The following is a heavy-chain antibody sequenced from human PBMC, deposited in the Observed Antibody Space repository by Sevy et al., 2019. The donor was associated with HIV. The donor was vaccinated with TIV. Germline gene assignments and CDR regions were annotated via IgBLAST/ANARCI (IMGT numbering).Heavy chain of an antibody. D-gene: IGHD3-22*01. CDR1: GFTFSSYW. J-gene: IGHJ4*02. Sequence: GGSLRLSCAASGFTFSSYWMHWVRQVPGKGLVWVSRIGNDGISTNYADSVKGRFTISRDNAKNVVHLQMSSLRAEDSAIYYCTSVRAFDDRGHYCGNFDIWGQGTLVTVSS. V-gene: IGHV3-74*01. CDR2: IGNDGIST. CDR3: TSVRAFDDRGHYCGNFDI.